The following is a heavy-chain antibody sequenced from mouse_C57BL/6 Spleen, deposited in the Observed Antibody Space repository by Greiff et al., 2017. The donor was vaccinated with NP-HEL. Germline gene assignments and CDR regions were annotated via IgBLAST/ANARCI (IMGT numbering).Heavy chain of an antibody. D-gene: IGHD1-1*01. CDR1: GYTFTSYW. CDR3: ARGGTRTTVVPFAY. V-gene: IGHV1-52*01. Sequence: QVQLQQPGAELVRPGSSVKLSCKASGYTFTSYWMHWVKQSPIQGLEWIGNIDPSDSDTHYNQKFKDKATLTVDKSSSTAYMQLSRLTSEDSAVYYWARGGTRTTVVPFAYWGQGTLVTVSA. CDR2: IDPSDSDT. J-gene: IGHJ3*01.